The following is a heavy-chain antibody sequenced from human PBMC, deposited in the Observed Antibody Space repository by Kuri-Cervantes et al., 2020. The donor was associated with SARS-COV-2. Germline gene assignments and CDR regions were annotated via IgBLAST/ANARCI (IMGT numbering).Heavy chain of an antibody. CDR1: GFTFSDYY. CDR3: ARSGYYYNSWFDP. CDR2: ISSSGSTI. V-gene: IGHV3-11*04. J-gene: IGHJ5*02. D-gene: IGHD3-22*01. Sequence: LSLTCAASGFTFSDYYMSWIRQAPGKGLEWVSYISSSGSTIYYADSVKGRFTISRDNAKNSLYLQMNSLRAEDTAVYYCARSGYYYNSWFDPWGQGTLVTVSS.